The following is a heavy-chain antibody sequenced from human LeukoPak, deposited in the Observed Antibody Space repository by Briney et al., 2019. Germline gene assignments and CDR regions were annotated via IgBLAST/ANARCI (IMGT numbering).Heavy chain of an antibody. D-gene: IGHD3-10*01. CDR3: AKSGPPRWGIWFGEY. V-gene: IGHV3-30*18. Sequence: PGGSLRLSCAASGFTFSTYGMHWVRQAPGKGLEWVAVISHDGSNKYYADSVKGRFTISRDNSKNTLYLQMDSLRAEDTAVYYCAKSGPPRWGIWFGEYWGQGTLVAVSS. CDR2: ISHDGSNK. J-gene: IGHJ4*02. CDR1: GFTFSTYG.